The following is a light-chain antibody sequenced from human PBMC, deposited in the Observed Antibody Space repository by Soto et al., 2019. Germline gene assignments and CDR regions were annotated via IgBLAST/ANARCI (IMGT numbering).Light chain of an antibody. CDR1: QGIINY. J-gene: IGKJ3*01. V-gene: IGKV1-27*01. CDR2: AAS. CDR3: QKYNSGPPVT. Sequence: DIQMTQSPSSLSASVGDRVTITCRARQGIINYLAWYQQKPGQVPKLLIYAASTLQSGVPSRFSGSGSGTDFTLTISRLQPEDVGSYYCQKYNSGPPVTFGPGTKVDIK.